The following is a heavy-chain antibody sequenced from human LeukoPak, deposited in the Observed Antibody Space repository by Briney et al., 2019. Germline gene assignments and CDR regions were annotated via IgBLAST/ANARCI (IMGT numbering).Heavy chain of an antibody. Sequence: PSETLSLTCTVSAGSISSSSHHWGWIRQSPGKGLEWIGSIYYGRTTYYNPSLNSRVTISVVTSKNQFSLQLNSVTAADMAVYYCVRHDGRGGATMGALDSWGQGSLVTVSS. V-gene: IGHV4-39*01. J-gene: IGHJ4*02. CDR3: VRHDGRGGATMGALDS. D-gene: IGHD5-12*01. CDR1: AGSISSSSHH. CDR2: IYYGRTT.